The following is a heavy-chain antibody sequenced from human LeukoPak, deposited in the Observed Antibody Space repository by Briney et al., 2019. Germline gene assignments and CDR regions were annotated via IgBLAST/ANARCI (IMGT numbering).Heavy chain of an antibody. CDR1: GGSFSGYY. CDR3: ARAGVTVIPGAFES. Sequence: SETLSLTCAVYGGSFSGYYWSWIRQPPGKGLEWIGELNHSGSTNYNPSLKSRVTISVDTSKNQFSLKLSSVAAADTAVYYCARAGVTVIPGAFESWGQGVLVTVSS. J-gene: IGHJ4*02. D-gene: IGHD2-8*02. V-gene: IGHV4-34*01. CDR2: LNHSGST.